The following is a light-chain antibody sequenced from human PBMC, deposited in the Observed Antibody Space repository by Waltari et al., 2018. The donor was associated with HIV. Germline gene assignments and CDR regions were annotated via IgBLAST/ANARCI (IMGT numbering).Light chain of an antibody. V-gene: IGKV3-11*01. CDR1: QSVEKY. CDR3: QQRSNWPPIT. CDR2: DVS. Sequence: EVVFTQSPGTLSLSPGERATISCRASQSVEKYIAWYQQKPGQAPRLLMYDVSNRATGIPVRFSGSGSGTDFILTISSLEPEDFAVYYCQQRSNWPPITFGQGTRLEIK. J-gene: IGKJ5*01.